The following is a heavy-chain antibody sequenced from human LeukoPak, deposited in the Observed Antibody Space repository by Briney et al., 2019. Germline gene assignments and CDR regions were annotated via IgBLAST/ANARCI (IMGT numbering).Heavy chain of an antibody. Sequence: PSQTLSLTCAVSGGSISSGDYYWSWIRQPPGEGLEWIGYIYYSGSTYYIPSHKSRVTISVDTSKNQFSLKLSSVTAADTAVYYCARGSDAFDIWGQGTMVTVSS. CDR2: IYYSGST. V-gene: IGHV4-30-4*01. J-gene: IGHJ3*02. CDR3: ARGSDAFDI. CDR1: GGSISSGDYY.